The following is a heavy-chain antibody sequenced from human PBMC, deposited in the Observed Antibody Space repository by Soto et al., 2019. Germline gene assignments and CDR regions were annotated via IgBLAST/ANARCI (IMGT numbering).Heavy chain of an antibody. V-gene: IGHV5-10-1*01. CDR3: ASSTLCGGDCYRTWYFYYAMDV. CDR2: IDPSDSYT. Sequence: PGESLKISCKGSGYSFTSYWISWGRQMPGKGLEGMGRIDPSDSYTNYSPSFQGHVTISADKSISTAYLQWSSLKASDTAMYYCASSTLCGGDCYRTWYFYYAMDVWGQGTTVTVSS. D-gene: IGHD2-21*02. J-gene: IGHJ6*02. CDR1: GYSFTSYW.